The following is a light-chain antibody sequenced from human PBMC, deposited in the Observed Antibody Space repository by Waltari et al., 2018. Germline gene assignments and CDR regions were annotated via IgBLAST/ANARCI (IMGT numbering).Light chain of an antibody. V-gene: IGLV8-61*01. CDR2: STN. CDR3: VLYMGGGIL. Sequence: SCDQQTPVQPPRPLISSTNPRSSGAPDRFSGSILGNKAALTITGAQADDEAVYHCVLYMGGGILFGGGTTLTVL. J-gene: IGLJ3*02.